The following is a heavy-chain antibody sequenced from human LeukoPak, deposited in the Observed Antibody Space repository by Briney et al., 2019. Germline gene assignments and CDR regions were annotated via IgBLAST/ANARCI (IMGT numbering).Heavy chain of an antibody. Sequence: GGSLTLSCVASGFIFSSYAMSWVRRAPARGLEWVSSLRGEGDTFYADSVMGRFTLSRDESRNTVYLHLNNLRVEDTAVYYCAKASWVSTADAVLWGQGTVVTVSS. V-gene: IGHV3-23*01. D-gene: IGHD3-16*01. J-gene: IGHJ4*02. CDR3: AKASWVSTADAVL. CDR2: LRGEGDT. CDR1: GFIFSSYA.